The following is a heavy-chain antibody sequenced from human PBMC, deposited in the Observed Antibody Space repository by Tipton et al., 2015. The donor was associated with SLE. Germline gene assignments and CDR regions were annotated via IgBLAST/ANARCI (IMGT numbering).Heavy chain of an antibody. V-gene: IGHV4-59*11. D-gene: IGHD3-3*01. Sequence: TLSLTCTVSGGSISPHYWTWIRQSPGKGLEWIGYIYYTGSTNYNPSLKSRVTMSADTSKNQVSLKLTSVTAAGTAVYYCARAPLVGVVTVSVPFDYWGQGSLVTVSS. CDR2: IYYTGST. CDR3: ARAPLVGVVTVSVPFDY. J-gene: IGHJ4*02. CDR1: GGSISPHY.